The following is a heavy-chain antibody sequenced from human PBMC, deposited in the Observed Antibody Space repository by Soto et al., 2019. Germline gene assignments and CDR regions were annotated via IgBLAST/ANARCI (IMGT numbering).Heavy chain of an antibody. V-gene: IGHV3-21*06. CDR2: ISSTTNYI. CDR3: ARESEDLTSNFDY. J-gene: IGHJ4*02. Sequence: PWWSLRLSCSASVFTFTSYSMNWFRQAPGKGLEWVSSISSTTNYIYYGDSMKGRFTISRDNAKNSLYLEMNSLRAEDTAVYYRARESEDLTSNFDYWGQGTLVTVSS. CDR1: VFTFTSYS.